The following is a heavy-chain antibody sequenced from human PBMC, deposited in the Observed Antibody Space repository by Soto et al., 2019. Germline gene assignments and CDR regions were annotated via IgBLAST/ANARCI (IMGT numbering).Heavy chain of an antibody. V-gene: IGHV3-11*01. CDR3: ARDLGYYDSSGYFDY. D-gene: IGHD3-22*01. Sequence: GGSLRLSCAASGFTFSDHYMSWIRQAPGRGLEWVSYISSSGDIIYYADSVKGRFTISRDNAKNSLYLQMNSLRAEDTAVYYCARDLGYYDSSGYFDYWGQGTLVTVSS. J-gene: IGHJ4*02. CDR2: ISSSGDII. CDR1: GFTFSDHY.